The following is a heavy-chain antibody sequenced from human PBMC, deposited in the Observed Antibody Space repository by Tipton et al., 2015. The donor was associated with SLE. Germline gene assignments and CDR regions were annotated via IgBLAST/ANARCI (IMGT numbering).Heavy chain of an antibody. D-gene: IGHD3-9*01. J-gene: IGHJ3*01. V-gene: IGHV3-30*14. CDR2: VSYDGVSQ. CDR3: TRGYYDVLTGLRYYAFDL. Sequence: SLRLSCEASGFNFRDYAPDWVRQTPDKGLEWVSYVSYDGVSQYYADSVRGRFTISRDTSKNMIYLQMNRLRPEDTAVYYCTRGYYDVLTGLRYYAFDLWGQGTKVTVSS. CDR1: GFNFRDYA.